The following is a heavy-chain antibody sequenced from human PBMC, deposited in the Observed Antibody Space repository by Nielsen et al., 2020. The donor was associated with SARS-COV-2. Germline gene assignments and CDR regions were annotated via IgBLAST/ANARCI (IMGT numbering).Heavy chain of an antibody. CDR3: ARVGGGYVLDY. Sequence: GESLKISCAASGFTFSSYAMSWVRQAPGKGLEWVSVIYSGGSSTYYADSVKGRFTISRDNSKNTLYLQMNSLRAEDTAVYYCARVGGGYVLDYWGQGTLVTVSS. V-gene: IGHV3-23*03. J-gene: IGHJ4*02. D-gene: IGHD5-12*01. CDR2: IYSGGSST. CDR1: GFTFSSYA.